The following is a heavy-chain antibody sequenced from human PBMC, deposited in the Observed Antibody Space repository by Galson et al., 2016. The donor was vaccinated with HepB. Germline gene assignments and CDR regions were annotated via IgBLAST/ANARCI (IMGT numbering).Heavy chain of an antibody. CDR2: ISGDGSST. Sequence: SLRLSCAASGFTFSNAWMHWVRQAPGEGLVWVSHISGDGSSTHYGDSVKGRFTVSRDNSKNTLYLQMNSLRAEDTAVYYCVRDKVTPGTNWFDPWGQGTLVTVSS. CDR1: GFTFSNAW. D-gene: IGHD4-11*01. V-gene: IGHV3-74*01. J-gene: IGHJ5*02. CDR3: VRDKVTPGTNWFDP.